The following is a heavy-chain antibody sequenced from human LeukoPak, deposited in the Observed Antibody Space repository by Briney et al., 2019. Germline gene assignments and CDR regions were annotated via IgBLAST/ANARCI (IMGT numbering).Heavy chain of an antibody. D-gene: IGHD5-24*01. CDR1: GDSVSSNIPA. CDR2: TYYRSKWYT. Sequence: SQTLSLTCAISGDSVSSNIPAWNWIRQSPSRGLEWLGRTYYRSKWYTEYALSVKSRITISPDTSKSHFSLQLNSVTPEDTAVYYCARVRDDYNYYFDYWGQGTLVTVSS. CDR3: ARVRDDYNYYFDY. V-gene: IGHV6-1*01. J-gene: IGHJ4*02.